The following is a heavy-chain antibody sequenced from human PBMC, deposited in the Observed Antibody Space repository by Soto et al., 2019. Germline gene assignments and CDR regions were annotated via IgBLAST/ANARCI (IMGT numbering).Heavy chain of an antibody. Sequence: QVQLQQWGAGLLRPSETLSLTAASYGGSSSGYYWSWLRQPPGKGPEWIGEINHSGSTKYNPSLENRVTISVDTPKNQFSLKLNSVSAADTAVYYCARTGGMDVWSQGATVTVSS. CDR2: INHSGST. CDR3: ARTGGMDV. CDR1: GGSSSGYY. J-gene: IGHJ6*02. V-gene: IGHV4-34*01.